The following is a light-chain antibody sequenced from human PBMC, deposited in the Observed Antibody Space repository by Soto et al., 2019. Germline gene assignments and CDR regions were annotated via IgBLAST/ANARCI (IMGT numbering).Light chain of an antibody. CDR1: QSVDTF. CDR3: QQYGSSGT. V-gene: IGKV3-11*01. CDR2: DAS. Sequence: IVLTQSPATLSLTPGERATLSFRASQSVDTFLAWYQQKPGQAPRLLIYDASNRATDIPARFSGSGSGTDFTLTISSLEPEDFAVYFCQQYGSSGTFGQGTKVDIK. J-gene: IGKJ1*01.